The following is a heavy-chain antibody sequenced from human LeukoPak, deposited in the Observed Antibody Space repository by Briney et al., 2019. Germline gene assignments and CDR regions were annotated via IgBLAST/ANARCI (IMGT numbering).Heavy chain of an antibody. D-gene: IGHD3-10*01. V-gene: IGHV3-48*01. J-gene: IGHJ4*02. CDR2: ISSSSSTI. CDR3: ARDFRGLSWYFDY. CDR1: GFTFSNYN. Sequence: GGSLRLSCAASGFTFSNYNMNWARQAPGKGLEWLSYISSSSSTIYYADSVKGRFTISRDNAKNSLYLQMNSLRAEDTAVYYCARDFRGLSWYFDYWGQGASVPVSS.